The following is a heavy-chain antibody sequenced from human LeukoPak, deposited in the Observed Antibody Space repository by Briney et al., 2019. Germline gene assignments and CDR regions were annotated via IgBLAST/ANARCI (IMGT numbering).Heavy chain of an antibody. J-gene: IGHJ4*02. D-gene: IGHD3-9*01. Sequence: GGSLRLSCAASGFAFSSYAMSWVRQAPGKGLEWVSATSSSGSNTNYPDSVKGRFTISRDNSKNTLFLQMSSLSADDTAVYYCAKARTFYDFLTGYLDFDFWGQGTLATVSS. CDR1: GFAFSSYA. CDR2: TSSSGSNT. CDR3: AKARTFYDFLTGYLDFDF. V-gene: IGHV3-23*01.